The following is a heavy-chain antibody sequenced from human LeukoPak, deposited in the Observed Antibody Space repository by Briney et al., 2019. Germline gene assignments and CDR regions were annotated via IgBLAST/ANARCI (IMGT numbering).Heavy chain of an antibody. J-gene: IGHJ4*02. Sequence: GRSLRLSCTASGFTFGNHAMSWVRQAPGKGLEWVGFIRSKAYGGRPDYAASVQGRFTITRDDSESIAYLQMNSLKTEDTGVYYCTRVNYYDSSSFYYGYFDYWGQGTLVTVPS. CDR3: TRVNYYDSSSFYYGYFDY. V-gene: IGHV3-49*04. D-gene: IGHD3-22*01. CDR1: GFTFGNHA. CDR2: IRSKAYGGRP.